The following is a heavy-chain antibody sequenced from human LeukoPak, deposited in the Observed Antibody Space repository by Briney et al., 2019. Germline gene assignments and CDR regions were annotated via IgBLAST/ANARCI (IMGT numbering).Heavy chain of an antibody. CDR3: ARGPYSVNVDTAMIDGVAFDI. J-gene: IGHJ3*02. V-gene: IGHV4-59*01. CDR2: IYYSGST. CDR1: GGSISRYY. Sequence: SETLSLTCTVSGGSISRYYWSWIRQPPGKGLEWIGYIYYSGSTNYNPSLKSRVTISVDTSKNQFSLKLSSVTAADTAVYYCARGPYSVNVDTAMIDGVAFDIWGQGTMVTVSS. D-gene: IGHD5-18*01.